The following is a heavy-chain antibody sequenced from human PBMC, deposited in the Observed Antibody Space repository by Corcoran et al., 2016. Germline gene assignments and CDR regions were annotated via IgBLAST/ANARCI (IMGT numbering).Heavy chain of an antibody. CDR3: ARGITMIVVVPYNGFDP. CDR2: IYYSGST. D-gene: IGHD3-22*01. J-gene: IGHJ5*02. CDR1: GGSISSSSYY. Sequence: QLQLQESGPGLVKPSETLSLTCTVSGGSISSSSYYWGWIRQPPGKGLEWIGSIYYSGSTYYNPSLKSRVTISVDTSKNQFSLKLSSVTAADTAVYYCARGITMIVVVPYNGFDPWGQGTLVTVSS. V-gene: IGHV4-39*01.